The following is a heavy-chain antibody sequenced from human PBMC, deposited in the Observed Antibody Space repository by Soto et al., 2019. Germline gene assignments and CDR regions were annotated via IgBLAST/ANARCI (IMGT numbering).Heavy chain of an antibody. CDR2: INPKSGAR. CDR3: ARDKGGLDSTGWEFFDS. D-gene: IGHD6-19*01. Sequence: QVLLVQSGPEVMQPGASMKVSCKASGYTFTDYFIHWVRQAPGQGLDWMGWINPKSGARSYAEKFQDWVTMTRDKSISTAYLEVSRLTSDDTAVYYCARDKGGLDSTGWEFFDSWGQGTLVTVSS. J-gene: IGHJ5*01. V-gene: IGHV1-2*04. CDR1: GYTFTDYF.